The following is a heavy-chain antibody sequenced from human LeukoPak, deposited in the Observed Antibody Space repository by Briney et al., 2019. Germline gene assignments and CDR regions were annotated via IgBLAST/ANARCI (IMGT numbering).Heavy chain of an antibody. V-gene: IGHV1-2*02. Sequence: VKVSCKASGYTFTGYYMHWVRQAPGQGLEWMGWINPNSGGTNYAQKFQGRVTMTRDTSISTAYMELSRLRSDDTAVYYCARLYGGSYLFDYWGQGTLVTVSS. CDR1: GYTFTGYY. J-gene: IGHJ4*02. CDR2: INPNSGGT. CDR3: ARLYGGSYLFDY. D-gene: IGHD1-26*01.